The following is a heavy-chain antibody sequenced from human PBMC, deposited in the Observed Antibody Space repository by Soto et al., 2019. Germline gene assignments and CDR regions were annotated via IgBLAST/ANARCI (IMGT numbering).Heavy chain of an antibody. J-gene: IGHJ4*02. V-gene: IGHV4-39*01. D-gene: IGHD2-15*01. CDR1: NGSISRSSYY. CDR3: ASQVVSSRHFDS. Sequence: QLQLQESGPGLLKSSETLSLTCTVSNGSISRSSYYWAWIRQPPGRGLEWIGSIFYSGGTYHNPSLKSRVPKSNDTSTHQSSLSLSSATAAHTAVYYCASQVVSSRHFDSWGQGALVTVSS. CDR2: IFYSGGT.